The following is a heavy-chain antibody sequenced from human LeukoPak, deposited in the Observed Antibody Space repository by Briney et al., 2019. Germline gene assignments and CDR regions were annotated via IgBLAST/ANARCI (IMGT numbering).Heavy chain of an antibody. J-gene: IGHJ5*02. CDR2: IAYDGNNK. D-gene: IGHD6-19*01. CDR1: GFTFSRYD. CDR3: ARAAAETGAFRDNWFDP. V-gene: IGHV3-30-3*01. Sequence: HSGGSLRLSCVASGFTFSRYDVHWVRQAPGKGLEWVAVIAYDGNNKIYADSVKGRFTISRDNSKNSLYLQMNSLRAEDTAVYYCARAAAETGAFRDNWFDPWGQGTLVTVSS.